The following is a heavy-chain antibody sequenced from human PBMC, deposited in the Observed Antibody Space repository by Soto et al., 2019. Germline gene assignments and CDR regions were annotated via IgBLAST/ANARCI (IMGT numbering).Heavy chain of an antibody. CDR1: GGTFSSYT. CDR2: IIPILGIT. J-gene: IGHJ6*02. D-gene: IGHD3-9*01. CDR3: ARDQWDILTGYRPDYYYGMDV. V-gene: IGHV1-69*04. Sequence: SVKVSCKASGGTFSSYTISWVRQAPGQGLEWMGRIIPILGITNYAQKFQGRVTITADESTSTAYMELSSLRSEDTAVYYCARDQWDILTGYRPDYYYGMDVWGQGTTVTVSS.